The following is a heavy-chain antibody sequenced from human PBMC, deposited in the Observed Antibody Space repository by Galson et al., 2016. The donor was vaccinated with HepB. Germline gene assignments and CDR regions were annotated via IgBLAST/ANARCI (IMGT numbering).Heavy chain of an antibody. Sequence: SLRLSCAASGFTFSSYSMNWVRQAPGKGLAWVSYISSSSSTIYYADSVKGRFTISRDNAKNSLYLQMNSLRAEDTAVYYCASLYSSSSNYYYGMDVWGQGTTVTVSS. CDR1: GFTFSSYS. CDR3: ASLYSSSSNYYYGMDV. V-gene: IGHV3-48*01. D-gene: IGHD6-6*01. CDR2: ISSSSSTI. J-gene: IGHJ6*02.